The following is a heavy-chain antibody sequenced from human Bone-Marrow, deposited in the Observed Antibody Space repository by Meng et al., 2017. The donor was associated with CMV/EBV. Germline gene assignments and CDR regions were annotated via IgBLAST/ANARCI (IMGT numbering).Heavy chain of an antibody. V-gene: IGHV4-34*01. J-gene: IGHJ4*02. CDR2: ITHSGST. Sequence: QVHLPQWRAALFKPSQTLSLTCGVLGAPFSGSWSLSRQPPGKGLEWIGEITHSGSTNYNVSLKSRVTISIDTSKNQFSLKLSSVTATDTAVYYCAPGFRSWSGSYSSWGQGTLVTVSS. D-gene: IGHD1-26*01. CDR1: GAPFSGS. CDR3: APGFRSWSGSYSS.